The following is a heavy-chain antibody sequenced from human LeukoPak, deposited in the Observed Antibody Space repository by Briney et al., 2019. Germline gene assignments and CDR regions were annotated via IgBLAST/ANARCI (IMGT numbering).Heavy chain of an antibody. CDR1: GFTVSSNY. Sequence: PGGSLRLSCAASGFTVSSNYMSWVRQAPGKGLEWIGEINHSGSTNYNPSLKSRVTISVDTSKNQFSLKLSSVTAADTAVYYCARQAQRRPGFDYWGQGTLVTVSS. V-gene: IGHV4-34*01. D-gene: IGHD3-10*01. CDR3: ARQAQRRPGFDY. J-gene: IGHJ4*02. CDR2: INHSGST.